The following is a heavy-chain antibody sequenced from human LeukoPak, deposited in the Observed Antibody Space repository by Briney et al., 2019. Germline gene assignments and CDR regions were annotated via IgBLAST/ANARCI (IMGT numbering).Heavy chain of an antibody. CDR3: ARALYCGGDCYESGAFDI. J-gene: IGHJ3*02. CDR1: GFTFSRYG. V-gene: IGHV3-30*02. D-gene: IGHD2-21*02. Sequence: PGGSLRLSCAASGFTFSRYGMHWVRQAAGKGLEWVAAIRSDGSNKYYADSVKGRFTISRDNSKNTLYLQMNSLRAEDTAVYYCARALYCGGDCYESGAFDIWGQGTMVTVSS. CDR2: IRSDGSNK.